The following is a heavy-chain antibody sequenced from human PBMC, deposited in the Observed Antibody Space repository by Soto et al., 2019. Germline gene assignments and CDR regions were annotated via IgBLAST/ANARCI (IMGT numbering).Heavy chain of an antibody. D-gene: IGHD3-9*01. CDR2: IFYSGST. Sequence: SETLSLTCTVSGGSISNYYWSWIRQPPGRGLEWIGYIFYSGSTNYNPALKSRVTISVDTSKNQFSLKLSSVTAADTAVYYCARMGRYFDWLLFGWFDPWGQGTLVTVSS. J-gene: IGHJ5*02. CDR1: GGSISNYY. V-gene: IGHV4-59*01. CDR3: ARMGRYFDWLLFGWFDP.